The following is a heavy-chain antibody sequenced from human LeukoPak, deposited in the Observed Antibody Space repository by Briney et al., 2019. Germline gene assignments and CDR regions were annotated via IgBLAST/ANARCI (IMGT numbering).Heavy chain of an antibody. CDR3: ARGEELLRYYYYGMDV. CDR2: MNPNSGNT. CDR1: GYTFTSYD. V-gene: IGHV1-8*01. Sequence: VASVTVSCKASGYTFTSYDINWVRQAPGQGLEWMGWMNPNSGNTGYAQKFQGRITMTRNTSISTAYMELSSVRSEDTAVYYCARGEELLRYYYYGMDVWGQGTTVTVSS. D-gene: IGHD1-26*01. J-gene: IGHJ6*02.